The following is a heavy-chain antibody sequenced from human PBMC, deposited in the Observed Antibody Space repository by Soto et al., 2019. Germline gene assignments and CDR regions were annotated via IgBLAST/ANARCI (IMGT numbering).Heavy chain of an antibody. CDR2: ISGYNANT. J-gene: IGHJ6*02. CDR3: ARMGDVPYYYYGLDV. D-gene: IGHD3-16*01. Sequence: QVPLVQSGAEVKKPGASVKVSSKASGYSFTRYGISWVRQAPGQGLEWMGWISGYNANTNYPENLQGRVTMTTDTSTSTAYMEVRNLISDDTAVYYCARMGDVPYYYYGLDVWGQGTTVTVSS. CDR1: GYSFTRYG. V-gene: IGHV1-18*01.